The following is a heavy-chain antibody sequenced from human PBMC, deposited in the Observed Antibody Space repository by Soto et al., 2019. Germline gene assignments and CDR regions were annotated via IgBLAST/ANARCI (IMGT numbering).Heavy chain of an antibody. V-gene: IGHV4-31*03. CDR1: GGSISSGGYY. J-gene: IGHJ3*02. D-gene: IGHD2-21*02. Sequence: PSETLSLTCTVSGGSISSGGYYWSWIRQHPGKGLEWIGYIYYSGSTYYNPSLRSRVTISVDTSKNQFSLKLSSVTAADTAVYYCARVGIGAFDFGGDCGYPHALDIWGQGTRVTFAS. CDR3: ARVGIGAFDFGGDCGYPHALDI. CDR2: IYYSGST.